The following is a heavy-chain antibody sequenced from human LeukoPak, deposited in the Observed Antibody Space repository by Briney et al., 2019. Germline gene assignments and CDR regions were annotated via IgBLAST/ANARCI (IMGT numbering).Heavy chain of an antibody. V-gene: IGHV1-18*01. CDR2: ISAYNGNT. J-gene: IGHJ6*02. CDR1: GYTFTSYG. CDR3: ASPTRVDYYYYGMDV. Sequence: ASVKVSCKASGYTFTSYGISWVRQAPGQGLEWMGWISAYNGNTNYAQKVQGRVTMTTDTSTSTAYMELRSLRSDDTAVYYCASPTRVDYYYYGMDVWGQGTTVTVSS. D-gene: IGHD2-15*01.